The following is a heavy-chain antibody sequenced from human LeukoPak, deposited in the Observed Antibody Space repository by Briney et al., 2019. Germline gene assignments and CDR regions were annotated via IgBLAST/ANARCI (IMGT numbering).Heavy chain of an antibody. CDR2: ISYDGSNK. J-gene: IGHJ4*02. CDR1: GFTFSSYA. V-gene: IGHV3-30-3*01. CDR3: AKDRSTMVRGVIITPPFDY. Sequence: GRSLRLSCAASGFTFSSYAMHWVRQAPGKGLEWVAVISYDGSNKYYADSVKGRFTISRDNSKNTLYLQMNSLRAEDTAVYCCAKDRSTMVRGVIITPPFDYWGQGTLVTVSS. D-gene: IGHD3-10*01.